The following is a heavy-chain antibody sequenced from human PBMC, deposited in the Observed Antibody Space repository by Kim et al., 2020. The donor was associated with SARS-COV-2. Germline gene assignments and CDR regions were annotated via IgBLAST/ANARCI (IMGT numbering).Heavy chain of an antibody. V-gene: IGHV1-8*01. CDR3: ARGGDYAGLRWVYYYYYGMDV. Sequence: ASVKVSCKASGYTFTSYDINWVRQATGQGLEWMGWMNPNSGNTGYAQKFQGRVTMTRNTPISTAYMELSSLRSEDTAVYYCARGGDYAGLRWVYYYYYGMDVWGQGTTVTVSS. J-gene: IGHJ6*02. CDR1: GYTFTSYD. CDR2: MNPNSGNT. D-gene: IGHD4-17*01.